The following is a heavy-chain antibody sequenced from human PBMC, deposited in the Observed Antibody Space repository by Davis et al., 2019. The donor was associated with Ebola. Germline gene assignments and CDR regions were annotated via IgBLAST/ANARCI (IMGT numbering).Heavy chain of an antibody. J-gene: IGHJ4*02. Sequence: GESLKISCAASGFTFSNAWMNWVRQAPGKGLEWVGRIRSKANSYATAYAASVKGRFTISRDDSKNTAYLQMNSLKTEDTAVYYCSADDYWGQGTLVTVSS. CDR2: IRSKANSYAT. CDR3: SADDY. D-gene: IGHD2-2*01. V-gene: IGHV3-73*01. CDR1: GFTFSNAW.